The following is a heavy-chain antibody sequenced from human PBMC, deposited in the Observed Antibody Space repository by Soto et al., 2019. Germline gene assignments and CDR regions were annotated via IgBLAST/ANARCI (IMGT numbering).Heavy chain of an antibody. D-gene: IGHD6-13*01. Sequence: EVQLMESGGGLVQPGGSLRLSCAASGFTFSTFAMSWVRQAPGKRPEWVSGISDNGRGRYYADSVKGRFTISRDNSKNTCYLEMNSLRPEDTAVFYCAKEIAASGIPLFDYWGQGTLVTVSS. CDR1: GFTFSTFA. J-gene: IGHJ4*02. CDR3: AKEIAASGIPLFDY. V-gene: IGHV3-23*01. CDR2: ISDNGRGR.